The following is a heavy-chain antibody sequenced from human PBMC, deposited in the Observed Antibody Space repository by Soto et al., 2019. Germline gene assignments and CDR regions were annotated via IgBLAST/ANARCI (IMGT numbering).Heavy chain of an antibody. Sequence: PSETLSLTCTLSGGSLSISDYYWGWIRQPPGKGLEWIGSIYYTGHTYFNVSLQSRVTISIDTSKNQFSLTLRSMTAADTAIYYCAGNRGISAAGTQGWFDPWGQGTLVTVS. CDR2: IYYTGHT. CDR3: AGNRGISAAGTQGWFDP. CDR1: GGSLSISDYY. V-gene: IGHV4-39*01. D-gene: IGHD6-13*01. J-gene: IGHJ5*02.